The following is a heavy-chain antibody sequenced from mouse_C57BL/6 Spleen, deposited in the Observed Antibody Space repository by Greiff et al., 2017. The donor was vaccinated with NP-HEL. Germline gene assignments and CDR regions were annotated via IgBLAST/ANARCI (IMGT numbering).Heavy chain of an antibody. CDR1: GFSLTSYA. V-gene: IGHV2-9-1*01. D-gene: IGHD1-1*01. CDR3: DRGGDYGSSLYFDY. CDR2: IWTGGGT. J-gene: IGHJ2*01. Sequence: VQLQESGPGLVAPSQSLSITCTASGFSLTSYAISWVRQPPGKGLEWLGVIWTGGGTNYNSALKSRLSISKDNSKSQVFVKMNSLQTNDTARYYCDRGGDYGSSLYFDYWGQGTTLTVSS.